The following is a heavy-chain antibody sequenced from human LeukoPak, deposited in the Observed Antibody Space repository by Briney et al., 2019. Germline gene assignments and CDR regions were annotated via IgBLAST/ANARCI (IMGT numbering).Heavy chain of an antibody. Sequence: SETLSLTCAVYGGSFSGYYWSWIRQPPGKGLEWIGYIFYSGSTNYNPSLKSRVTISVDTSKNQFSLKLSSVTAADTAVYYCARVFSYPLRAPFDPWGQGTLVTVSS. CDR2: IFYSGST. CDR1: GGSFSGYY. CDR3: ARVFSYPLRAPFDP. D-gene: IGHD3-3*01. V-gene: IGHV4-59*01. J-gene: IGHJ5*02.